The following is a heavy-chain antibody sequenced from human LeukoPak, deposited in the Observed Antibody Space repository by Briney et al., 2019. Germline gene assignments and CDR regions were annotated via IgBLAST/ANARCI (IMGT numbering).Heavy chain of an antibody. D-gene: IGHD3-22*01. CDR1: GGSLSSYY. J-gene: IGHJ4*02. CDR3: ARGGREFGYDSSGDDY. V-gene: IGHV4-59*01. CDR2: IYYSGST. Sequence: SETLSLTCTVSGGSLSSYYWSWIRQPPGKGLEWIGYIYYSGSTNYNPSLKSRVTISVDTSKNQFSLKLSSVTAADTAVYYCARGGREFGYDSSGDDYWGQGTLVTVSS.